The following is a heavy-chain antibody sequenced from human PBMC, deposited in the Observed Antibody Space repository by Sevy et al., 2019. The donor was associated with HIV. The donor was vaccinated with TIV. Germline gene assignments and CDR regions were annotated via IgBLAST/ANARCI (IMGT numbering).Heavy chain of an antibody. CDR2: ISDDGSKT. D-gene: IGHD2-21*02. V-gene: IGHV3-30*04. Sequence: GGSLRLSCADSGFTFIDYAMHWVRQAPGKGLEWVAVISDDGSKTYYADSVNGRFTISRDNSKNTLYLQMNSLRADDTAVYYCARARVTSHYFDYWGQGTLVTVSS. J-gene: IGHJ4*02. CDR3: ARARVTSHYFDY. CDR1: GFTFIDYA.